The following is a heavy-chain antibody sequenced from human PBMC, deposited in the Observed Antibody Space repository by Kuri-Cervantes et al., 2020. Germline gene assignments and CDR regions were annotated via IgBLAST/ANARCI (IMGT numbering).Heavy chain of an antibody. D-gene: IGHD6-6*01. Sequence: GESLKISCAASGFTFSSYGMHWVRQAPGKGLEWVAVISYDGSNKYYADSVKGRFTISRDNSKNTLYLQMNSLRAEDTAVYYCARHGEYSSLNYYYYGMDVWGQGTAVTVSS. CDR1: GFTFSSYG. CDR3: ARHGEYSSLNYYYYGMDV. V-gene: IGHV3-30*03. CDR2: ISYDGSNK. J-gene: IGHJ6*02.